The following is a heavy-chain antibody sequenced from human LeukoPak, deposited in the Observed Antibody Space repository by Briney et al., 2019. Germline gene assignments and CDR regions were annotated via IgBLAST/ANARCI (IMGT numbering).Heavy chain of an antibody. CDR1: GGSISSTIYY. V-gene: IGHV4-39*01. D-gene: IGHD2-21*01. CDR3: ARPPLL. Sequence: SETLSLTCTVSGGSISSTIYYWAWIRQPPGKGLEWIGSFSYSGNTFYNSSLTSRVSISEDTSKNQFSLKLTSVTAADTAVYYCARPPLLWDQGILVTVSS. J-gene: IGHJ4*02. CDR2: FSYSGNT.